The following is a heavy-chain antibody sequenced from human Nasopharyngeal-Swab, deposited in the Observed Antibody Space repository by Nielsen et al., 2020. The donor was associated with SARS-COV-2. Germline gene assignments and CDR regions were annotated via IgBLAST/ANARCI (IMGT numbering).Heavy chain of an antibody. J-gene: IGHJ4*02. CDR2: ISYDGSNK. D-gene: IGHD3-22*01. V-gene: IGHV3-30-3*01. Sequence: GGSLRLSCAASGFTFSSYAMHWVRQAPGKGLEWVAVISYDGSNKYYADSVKGRFTISRDNSKNTLYLQMNSLRAEDTAVYYCARDRSGYYDFDYWGQGTLVTVSS. CDR3: ARDRSGYYDFDY. CDR1: GFTFSSYA.